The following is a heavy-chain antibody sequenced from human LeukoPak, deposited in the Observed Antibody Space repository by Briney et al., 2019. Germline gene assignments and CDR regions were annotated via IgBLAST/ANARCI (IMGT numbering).Heavy chain of an antibody. V-gene: IGHV3-23*01. J-gene: IGHJ4*02. CDR2: ISGSGRT. CDR3: VKGGQDCSPTTCYYD. D-gene: IGHD2-2*01. CDR1: GYFFNNYA. Sequence: GGSLRLSCVASGYFFNNYAVSWVRQAPGKGLEWVSAISGSGRTYYADSVKGRFTISRDNSKSTGYLQMNSLRAEDTAVYYCVKGGQDCSPTTCYYDWGQGTLVTVSS.